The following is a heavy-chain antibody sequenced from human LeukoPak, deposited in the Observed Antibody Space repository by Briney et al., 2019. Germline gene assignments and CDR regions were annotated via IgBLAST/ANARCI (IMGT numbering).Heavy chain of an antibody. CDR2: IHSDGSTT. CDR3: TTIGYYDSSGYLFDY. D-gene: IGHD3-22*01. J-gene: IGHJ4*02. CDR1: GFTFSSTW. Sequence: GGSLRLSCAASGFTFSSTWMHWFRQVPGKGPVWVSRIHSDGSTTIYADSVKGRFTISRDNARNTLYLQMNSLKTEDTAVYYCTTIGYYDSSGYLFDYWGQGTLVTVSS. V-gene: IGHV3-74*01.